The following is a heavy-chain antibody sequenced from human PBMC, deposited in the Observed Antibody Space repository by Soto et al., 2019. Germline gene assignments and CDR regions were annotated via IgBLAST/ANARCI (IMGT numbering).Heavy chain of an antibody. D-gene: IGHD2-15*01. J-gene: IGHJ4*02. CDR2: INSDGSST. Sequence: EVQLVESGGGLVQPGGSLRLTCAASGFTFSNYWMHWVRQPPGKGLVWVSRINSDGSSTSYADSVKGQFTISRDNAQNTMYLQMNSLSGEDTAVYYCERDQGYCSGGSCYSLRLFDYWGQGTLVTVSS. V-gene: IGHV3-74*01. CDR3: ERDQGYCSGGSCYSLRLFDY. CDR1: GFTFSNYW.